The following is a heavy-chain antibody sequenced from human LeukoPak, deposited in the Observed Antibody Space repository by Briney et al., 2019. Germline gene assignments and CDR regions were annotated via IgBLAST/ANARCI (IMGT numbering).Heavy chain of an antibody. CDR1: GFTFSSYC. D-gene: IGHD2-2*01. V-gene: IGHV3-33*01. CDR3: ERLANRLPVTIYFAY. CDR2: IWYDGTNK. J-gene: IGHJ4*02. Sequence: PGGSLRLSCAASGFTFSSYCIHWVRQAPGKGLEWVAVIWYDGTNKFYVDSVKGRFTISRDNSKNTLNLQMNSLRAEDTAVYYCERLANRLPVTIYFAYWGQGTLVTVSS.